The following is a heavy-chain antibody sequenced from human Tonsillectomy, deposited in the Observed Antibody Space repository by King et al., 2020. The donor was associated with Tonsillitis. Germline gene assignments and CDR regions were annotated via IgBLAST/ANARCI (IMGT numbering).Heavy chain of an antibody. CDR2: IFSAGST. CDR3: AGFSPTYNNGWYYLDY. Sequence: VQLVESGGDLVQPGGSLRLSCAASGFTVTANYMTWVRQAPGKGLEWVSVIFSAGSTYYADSVKGRFTISRDNSKNTLYLQMNSLRVEDTSVYYCAGFSPTYNNGWYYLDYWGRGTLVTVSS. CDR1: GFTVTANY. D-gene: IGHD6-19*01. J-gene: IGHJ4*02. V-gene: IGHV3-66*01.